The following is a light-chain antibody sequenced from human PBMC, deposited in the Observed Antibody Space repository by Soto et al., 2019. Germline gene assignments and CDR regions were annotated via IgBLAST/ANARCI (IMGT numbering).Light chain of an antibody. J-gene: IGKJ4*02. Sequence: EIVVAQNTATQRRVGGECSTRWCRASQSGSSYLAWYQQKPGQAPRLLIYDASNRATGIPARFSGSGSGTDSTLTCSLLVPEDSVVYSWQQRSNRLVTFGGGTKVDIK. CDR3: QQRSNRLVT. CDR1: QSGSSY. CDR2: DAS. V-gene: IGKV3-11*01.